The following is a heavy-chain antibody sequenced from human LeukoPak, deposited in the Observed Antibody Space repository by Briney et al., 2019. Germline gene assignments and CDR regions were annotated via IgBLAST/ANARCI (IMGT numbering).Heavy chain of an antibody. CDR2: IRGRGGST. CDR1: GITFSSYA. J-gene: IGHJ4*02. Sequence: PGGSLRLSCAASGITFSSYAMYWVRQAPGKGLELFSSIRGRGGSTYYADSVKGGFTISRDNPRNTMNLQMNSLRGEDSGVYDCAKGGGAVAGPVGFWGQGTLVTVSS. CDR3: AKGGGAVAGPVGF. V-gene: IGHV3-23*01. D-gene: IGHD6-19*01.